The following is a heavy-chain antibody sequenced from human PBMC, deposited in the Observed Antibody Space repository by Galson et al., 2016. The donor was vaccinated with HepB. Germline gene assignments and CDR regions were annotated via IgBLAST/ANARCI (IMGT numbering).Heavy chain of an antibody. CDR2: ISYDGSSK. CDR1: GFFFHTYG. V-gene: IGHV3-30*18. Sequence: SLRLSCAASGFFFHTYGMHWVRQAPGKGLEWVAVISYDGSSKYHADSVKGRFTISRDNSKNRLYLQLNSLRPEDTAIYYCAKRTRVGQDLTDYHDISGYSWFDPWGQGTLVTVSS. D-gene: IGHD3-22*01. J-gene: IGHJ5*02. CDR3: AKRTRVGQDLTDYHDISGYSWFDP.